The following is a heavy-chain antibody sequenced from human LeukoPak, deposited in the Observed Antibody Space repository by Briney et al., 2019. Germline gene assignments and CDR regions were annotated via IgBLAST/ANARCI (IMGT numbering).Heavy chain of an antibody. CDR3: ARVKTMIIVVRLFDY. D-gene: IGHD3-22*01. V-gene: IGHV1-8*01. J-gene: IGHJ4*02. CDR1: GYTFTSYD. Sequence: VASVKVSCKASGYTFTSYDINWVRQATGQGLEWMGWMNPNSGNTGYAQKFQGRVTMTRDTSISTAFMELSRLRSDDTAVYYCARVKTMIIVVRLFDYWGQGTLVTVSS. CDR2: MNPNSGNT.